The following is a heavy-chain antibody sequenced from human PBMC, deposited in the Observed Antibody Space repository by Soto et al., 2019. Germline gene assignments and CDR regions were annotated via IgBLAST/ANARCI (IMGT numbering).Heavy chain of an antibody. J-gene: IGHJ4*02. CDR3: AKDHHGMITFGGVIVYYFDY. CDR2: ISYDGSNK. Sequence: QVQLVESGGGVVQPGRSLRLSCAASGFTFSSYGMHWVRQAPGKGLEWVAVISYDGSNKYYADSVKGRFTISRDNSKNTLYLQMNSLRAEDTAVYYCAKDHHGMITFGGVIVYYFDYWGQGTLVTVSS. CDR1: GFTFSSYG. V-gene: IGHV3-30*18. D-gene: IGHD3-16*02.